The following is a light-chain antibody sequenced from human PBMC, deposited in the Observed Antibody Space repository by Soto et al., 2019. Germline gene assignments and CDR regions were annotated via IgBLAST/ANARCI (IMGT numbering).Light chain of an antibody. CDR1: HSISSW. Sequence: DIQMTQSPSTLSASVGDRVTITCRASHSISSWLAWYQQKPGKAPKLLIYKAYSLESGVPSRFSGSGSGTEFTLTISSLQHDDFATYYCQQYKSDPWTFGQGTQVEI. V-gene: IGKV1-5*03. CDR3: QQYKSDPWT. CDR2: KAY. J-gene: IGKJ1*01.